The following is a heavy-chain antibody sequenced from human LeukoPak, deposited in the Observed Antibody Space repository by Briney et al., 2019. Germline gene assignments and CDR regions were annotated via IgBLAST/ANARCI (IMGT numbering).Heavy chain of an antibody. CDR2: IYYSWST. Sequence: SETLSLTCTVSGGSISSSSYYWGWIRQPPGKGLEWIGSIYYSWSTYYNPSLKSRVTISVDTSKNQFSLKLSSVTAADTAVYYCARPQMIYDYVWGSYRPGHFDYWGQGTLVTVSS. CDR1: GGSISSSSYY. V-gene: IGHV4-39*01. J-gene: IGHJ4*02. CDR3: ARPQMIYDYVWGSYRPGHFDY. D-gene: IGHD3-16*02.